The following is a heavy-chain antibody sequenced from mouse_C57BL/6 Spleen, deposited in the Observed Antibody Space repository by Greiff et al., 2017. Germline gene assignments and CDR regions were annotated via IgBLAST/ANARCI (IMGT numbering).Heavy chain of an antibody. CDR3: AKDGDY. D-gene: IGHD2-3*01. Sequence: LQQPGAELVKPGASVKLSCKASGYTFTSYWMQWVKQRPGQGLEWIGEFDPSNSYTNYNEKFKGKATLTVVTSSSTAYMQLSSLTSEDSAVCYCAKDGDYWGQGTTLTVSS. J-gene: IGHJ2*01. CDR1: GYTFTSYW. V-gene: IGHV1-50*01. CDR2: FDPSNSYT.